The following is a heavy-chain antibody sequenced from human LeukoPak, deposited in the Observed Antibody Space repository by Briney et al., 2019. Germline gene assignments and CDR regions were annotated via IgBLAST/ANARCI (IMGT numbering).Heavy chain of an antibody. CDR2: ICGSGGST. J-gene: IGHJ4*02. V-gene: IGHV3-23*01. CDR3: AKKEPTNYFDY. D-gene: IGHD1-26*01. Sequence: TRGSLRLSCAASGFTFCSYAMSWVRQAPGKGLEWVSAICGSGGSTYYADSVKGRFTISTDNSKNTLYLQMNSLRAEDTAVYYFAKKEPTNYFDYWGQGTLVTVSS. CDR1: GFTFCSYA.